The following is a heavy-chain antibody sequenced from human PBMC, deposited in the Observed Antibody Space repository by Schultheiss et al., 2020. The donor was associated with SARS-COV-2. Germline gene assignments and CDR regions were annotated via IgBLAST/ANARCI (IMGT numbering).Heavy chain of an antibody. Sequence: GESLKISCAASGFTFSSYGMHWVRQAPGKGLEWVAVISYDGSNKYYADSVKGRFTISRDNSKNTLYLQMNSLRAEDTAVYYCYIPGGDDPFDPWGQGTLVTVSS. J-gene: IGHJ5*02. V-gene: IGHV3-30*03. CDR3: YIPGGDDPFDP. CDR1: GFTFSSYG. D-gene: IGHD2-21*01. CDR2: ISYDGSNK.